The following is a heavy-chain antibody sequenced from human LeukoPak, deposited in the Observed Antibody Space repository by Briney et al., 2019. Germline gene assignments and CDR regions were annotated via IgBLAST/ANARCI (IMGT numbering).Heavy chain of an antibody. CDR1: GSSISSYY. V-gene: IGHV4-59*01. CDR2: IYYSGST. CDR3: ARGTDSTYYFDY. Sequence: PSETLSLTCTVSGSSISSYYWSWIRQPPGKGLEWIGYIYYSGSTNYNPSLKSRVTISVDTSKNQFSLKLSSVTAADTAVYYCARGTDSTYYFDYWGQGTLVTVSS. J-gene: IGHJ4*02. D-gene: IGHD3-22*01.